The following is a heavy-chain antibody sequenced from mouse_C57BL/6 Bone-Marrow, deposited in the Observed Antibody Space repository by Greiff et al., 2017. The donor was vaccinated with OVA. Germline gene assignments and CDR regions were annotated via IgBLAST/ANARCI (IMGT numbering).Heavy chain of an antibody. V-gene: IGHV3-3*01. CDR3: ARACGSSFAMDY. D-gene: IGHD1-1*01. CDR1: GFSINSDCY. CDR2: TFYSGIT. J-gene: IGHJ4*01. Sequence: ESGPSLVRPSQTLSLTCTVTGFSINSDCYWIWIRQFPGNKLEYIGYTFYSGITYYNPSLESRTYITRDKSTNQFSMKLSSVTSEDHASFCCARACGSSFAMDYWGQGTSVTVSS.